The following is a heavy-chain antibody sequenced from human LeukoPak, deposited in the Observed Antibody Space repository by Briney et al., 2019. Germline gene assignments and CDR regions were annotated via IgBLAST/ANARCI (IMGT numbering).Heavy chain of an antibody. D-gene: IGHD2-2*01. J-gene: IGHJ4*02. CDR3: ARRYCSSTSCLIDY. CDR1: GFTFSSYE. V-gene: IGHV3-48*03. CDR2: ISSSGTSI. Sequence: PGGSLRLSCAASGFTFSSYETNWVRQAPGKGLEWVSYISSSGTSIYYADSVKGRFTISRDNAKNSLYLQMNSLRADDTAVYYCARRYCSSTSCLIDYWGQGTLVTVSS.